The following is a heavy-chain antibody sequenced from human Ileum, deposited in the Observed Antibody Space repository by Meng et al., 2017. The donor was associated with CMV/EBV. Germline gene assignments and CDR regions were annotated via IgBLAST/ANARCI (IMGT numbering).Heavy chain of an antibody. D-gene: IGHD6-13*01. CDR2: ISARGGIT. Sequence: VDRLESGGDWVHAGGSLRLSCAAFGFIFNNYAMNWVRQAPGKGLEWVSGISARGGITHYADPVKGRFTISRDTSKNTLYLQMNSLRAEDTAVYYCAKVPYSSSWYHFDYWGQGTLVTVSS. CDR1: GFIFNNYA. J-gene: IGHJ4*02. CDR3: AKVPYSSSWYHFDY. V-gene: IGHV3-23*01.